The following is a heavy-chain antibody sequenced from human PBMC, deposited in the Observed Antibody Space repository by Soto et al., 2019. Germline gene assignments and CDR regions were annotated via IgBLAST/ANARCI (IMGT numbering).Heavy chain of an antibody. D-gene: IGHD3-9*01. V-gene: IGHV4-59*01. CDR2: IYYSGST. Sequence: SETLSLTCTVSGGSIISDYWSWILQPPGKGLEWIGYIYYSGSTNYNPSLKSRVTISVDTSKNQFSLKLSSVTAADTAVYYCARGYDILTGEPYFDYWGQGTLVTVSS. J-gene: IGHJ4*02. CDR3: ARGYDILTGEPYFDY. CDR1: GGSIISDY.